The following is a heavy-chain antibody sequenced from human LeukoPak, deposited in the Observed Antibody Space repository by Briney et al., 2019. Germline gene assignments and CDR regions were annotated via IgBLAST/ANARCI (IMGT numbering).Heavy chain of an antibody. CDR1: GFTFSSYS. V-gene: IGHV3-21*01. Sequence: GGSLRLSCAASGFTFSSYSMNWVRQAPGKGLEWVSSISSSSSYIYYADSVKGRFTISRDNAKNSLYLQMNSLRAEDTAVYYCTGALFQRDSSGWSYFDSWGQGTPVTVSS. D-gene: IGHD6-19*01. CDR3: TGALFQRDSSGWSYFDS. J-gene: IGHJ4*02. CDR2: ISSSSSYI.